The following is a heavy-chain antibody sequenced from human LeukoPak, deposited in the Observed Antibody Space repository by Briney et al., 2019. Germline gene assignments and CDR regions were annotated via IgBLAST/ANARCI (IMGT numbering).Heavy chain of an antibody. CDR3: ARWSSGSYYYVDY. Sequence: SETLSLTCTVSGGSISSYSWSWIRQPAGKGLEWIGRMYSSGSTSYNPSLKSRVTMSVDTSKNQFSLNLRSVTAADTAVYYCARWSSGSYYYVDYWGQGTLVTVSS. V-gene: IGHV4-4*07. CDR2: MYSSGST. CDR1: GGSISSYS. J-gene: IGHJ4*02. D-gene: IGHD3-22*01.